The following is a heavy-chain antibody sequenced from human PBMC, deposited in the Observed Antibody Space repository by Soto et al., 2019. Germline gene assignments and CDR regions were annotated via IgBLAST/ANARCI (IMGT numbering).Heavy chain of an antibody. CDR2: IYYSGST. CDR3: ATLYEVHIKNWFDP. J-gene: IGHJ5*02. CDR1: GGSISSSSYY. D-gene: IGHD1-1*01. V-gene: IGHV4-39*01. Sequence: SETLSLTCTVSGGSISSSSYYWGWIRQPPGKGLEWIGSIYYSGSTYYNPSLKSRVTISVDTSKNQFSLKLSSVTAADTAVYYCATLYEVHIKNWFDPWGQGTLVTVSS.